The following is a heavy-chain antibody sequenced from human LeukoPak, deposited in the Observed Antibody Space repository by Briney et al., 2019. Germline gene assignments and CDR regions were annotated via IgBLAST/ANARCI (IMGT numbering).Heavy chain of an antibody. V-gene: IGHV4-39*01. CDR2: IYYSGST. D-gene: IGHD2-2*01. J-gene: IGHJ4*02. Sequence: SETLSLTCIVSGGSISSSSYYWGWIRQPPGKGLEWIGSIYYSGSTYYNPSLKSRVTISVDTSKNQFSLKLSSVTAADTAVYYCATEYCASSSCRFDSWGQGTLVTVSS. CDR1: GGSISSSSYY. CDR3: ATEYCASSSCRFDS.